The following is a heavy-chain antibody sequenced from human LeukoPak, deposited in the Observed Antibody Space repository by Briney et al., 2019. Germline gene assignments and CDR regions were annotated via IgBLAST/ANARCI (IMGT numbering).Heavy chain of an antibody. J-gene: IGHJ3*02. CDR3: ARALFGDQAKMGAFDI. V-gene: IGHV3-64*01. CDR1: GFTFSSYA. Sequence: GGSLGLSCAASGFTFSSYAMHWVRQAPGKGLEYVSAISSNGGSTYYANSVKGRFTISRDNSKNTLYLQMGSLRAEDMAVYYCARALFGDQAKMGAFDIWGQGTMVTVSS. CDR2: ISSNGGST. D-gene: IGHD4-17*01.